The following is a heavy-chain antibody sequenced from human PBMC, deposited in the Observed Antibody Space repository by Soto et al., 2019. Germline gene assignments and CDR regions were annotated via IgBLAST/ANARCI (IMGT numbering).Heavy chain of an antibody. CDR1: GFTFGSYR. CDR3: ARDRLERWLQSSDY. CDR2: ISSTSSTM. Sequence: GGSLRLSCAASGFTFGSYRMNWVRQAPGKGLEWISYISSTSSTMYYADSVKGRFTISRDNAKNSLYLQMNSLRDEDTAVYYCARDRLERWLQSSDYWGQGTLVTVSS. D-gene: IGHD5-12*01. J-gene: IGHJ4*02. V-gene: IGHV3-48*02.